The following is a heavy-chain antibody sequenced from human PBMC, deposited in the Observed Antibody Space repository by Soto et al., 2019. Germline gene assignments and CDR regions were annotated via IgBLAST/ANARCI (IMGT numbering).Heavy chain of an antibody. CDR3: AHTGSGWDGSEIDY. D-gene: IGHD6-19*01. J-gene: IGHJ4*02. CDR1: GFSLSTSGVG. Sequence: QITLKESGPTLVKPTQTLTLTCTFSGFSLSTSGVGVGWIRQPPGTALEWHALLYWDDDNSYSPSLKSRLTNTKHTSKNPVVLTMTNMDPLDTATYYCAHTGSGWDGSEIDYWGQVTLVTVSS. V-gene: IGHV2-5*02. CDR2: LYWDDDN.